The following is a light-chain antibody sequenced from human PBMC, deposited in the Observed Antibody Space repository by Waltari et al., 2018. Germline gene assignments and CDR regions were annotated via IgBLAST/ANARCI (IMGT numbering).Light chain of an antibody. V-gene: IGKV3-20*01. J-gene: IGKJ1*01. CDR2: AAS. CDR1: QSVSRA. Sequence: EIVLTQSPGTLSLSPGERATLSGRASQSVSRALAWYQQKPGQAPRLLIYAASSRATGIPDRFSGSGSGTDFSLTISRLEPEDFAVYYCQHYVRLPVTFGQGTKVEIK. CDR3: QHYVRLPVT.